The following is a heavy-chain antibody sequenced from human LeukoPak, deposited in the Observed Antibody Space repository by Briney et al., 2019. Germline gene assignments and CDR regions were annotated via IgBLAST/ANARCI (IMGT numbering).Heavy chain of an antibody. D-gene: IGHD3-22*01. V-gene: IGHV4-39*07. Sequence: SETLSLTCTVSGGSISSSSYYWGWIRQPPGKGLEWIGSIYYIGSTYYNPSLKSRVTISVDTSKNQVSLKLNSVTAADTAVYYCARTDYYDSSGPFDYWGQGTLVTVSS. CDR2: IYYIGST. CDR1: GGSISSSSYY. CDR3: ARTDYYDSSGPFDY. J-gene: IGHJ4*02.